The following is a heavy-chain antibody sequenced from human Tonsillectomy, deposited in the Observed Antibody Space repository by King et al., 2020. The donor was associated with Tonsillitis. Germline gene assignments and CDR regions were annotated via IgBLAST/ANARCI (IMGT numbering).Heavy chain of an antibody. V-gene: IGHV1-46*01. CDR1: GYTFTRYY. CDR3: ARAGGSYRGYFDY. J-gene: IGHJ4*02. Sequence: QLVQSGAEVKKPGASVKVSCKASGYTFTRYYIHWVRQAPGQGLEWMGIINPSGGSTTYAQRFQGRVTMTRDTSTSTVYMELSSLRSEDTAVDYCARAGGSYRGYFDYWGQGTLVTVSS. D-gene: IGHD1-26*01. CDR2: INPSGGST.